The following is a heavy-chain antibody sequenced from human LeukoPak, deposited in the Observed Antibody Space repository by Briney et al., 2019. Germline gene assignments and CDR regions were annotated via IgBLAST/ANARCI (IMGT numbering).Heavy chain of an antibody. D-gene: IGHD2-15*01. V-gene: IGHV3-9*01. CDR1: GFTFDDYA. CDR3: AKGVCSGGSCSYYFDY. Sequence: GGSLRLSCAASGFTFDDYATHWVRQAPGKGLEWVSGISWNSGSIGYADSVKGRFTISRDNAKNSLYLQMNSLRAEDTALYYCAKGVCSGGSCSYYFDYWGQGTLVTVSS. CDR2: ISWNSGSI. J-gene: IGHJ4*02.